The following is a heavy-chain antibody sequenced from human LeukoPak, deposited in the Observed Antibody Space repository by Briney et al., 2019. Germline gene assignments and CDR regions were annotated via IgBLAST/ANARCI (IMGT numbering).Heavy chain of an antibody. CDR2: INWNGGST. CDR1: GFSFDDYG. Sequence: PGRSLRLSCAASGFSFDDYGMSWVRQAPGRGLEWVSGINWNGGSTGYADSVKGRFTISRDNAKNSLYLQMNSLRAEDTALYYCASGGIYYGAAFDFWGQGILVTVSS. J-gene: IGHJ4*02. D-gene: IGHD1-26*01. V-gene: IGHV3-20*04. CDR3: ASGGIYYGAAFDF.